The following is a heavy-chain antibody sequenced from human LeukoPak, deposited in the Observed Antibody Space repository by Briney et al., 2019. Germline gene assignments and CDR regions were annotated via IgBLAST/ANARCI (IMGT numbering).Heavy chain of an antibody. CDR1: GFTFDDYA. D-gene: IGHD3-22*01. CDR3: AKSAMIVVVIYYFDY. Sequence: AGGSLRLSCAASGFTFDDYAMSWVRQAPGKGLEWVSAISGSGGSTYYADSVKGRFTISRDNSKNTLYLQMNSLRAEDTAVYYCAKSAMIVVVIYYFDYWGQGTLVTVSS. J-gene: IGHJ4*02. V-gene: IGHV3-23*01. CDR2: ISGSGGST.